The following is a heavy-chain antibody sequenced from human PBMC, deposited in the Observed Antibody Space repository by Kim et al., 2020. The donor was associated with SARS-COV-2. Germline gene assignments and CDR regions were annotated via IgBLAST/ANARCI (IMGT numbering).Heavy chain of an antibody. CDR2: ISSSSSYT. J-gene: IGHJ6*02. Sequence: GGSLRLSCAASGFTFSDYYMSWIRQAPGKGLEWVSYISSSSSYTNYADSVKGRFTISRDNAKNSLYLQMNSLRAEDTAVYYCARDRPSTGYSSSWYPWYYYGMDVWGQRTTVTVSS. D-gene: IGHD6-13*01. V-gene: IGHV3-11*05. CDR1: GFTFSDYY. CDR3: ARDRPSTGYSSSWYPWYYYGMDV.